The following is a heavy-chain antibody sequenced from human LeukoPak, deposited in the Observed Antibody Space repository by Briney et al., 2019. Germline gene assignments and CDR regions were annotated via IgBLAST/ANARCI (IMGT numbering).Heavy chain of an antibody. CDR3: ARDSSSWYSYYYYMDV. CDR1: GYTFTGYY. J-gene: IGHJ6*03. D-gene: IGHD6-13*01. V-gene: IGHV1-2*06. Sequence: ASVTVSCKASGYTFTGYYMHWVRQAPGQGLEWMGRINPNSGGTNYAQKFQGRVTMTRDTSISTAYMELSRLRSDDTAVYYCARDSSSWYSYYYYMDVWGKGTTVTVSS. CDR2: INPNSGGT.